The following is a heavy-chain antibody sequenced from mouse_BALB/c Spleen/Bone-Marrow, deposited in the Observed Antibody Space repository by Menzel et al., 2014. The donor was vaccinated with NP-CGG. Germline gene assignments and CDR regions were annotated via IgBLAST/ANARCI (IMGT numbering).Heavy chain of an antibody. J-gene: IGHJ1*01. CDR3: ANYDYGWYFDV. V-gene: IGHV14-3*02. D-gene: IGHD2-4*01. CDR1: GFNIKDTY. Sequence: VHLQQPGAELVKPGASVKLSCTASGFNIKDTYMHWVKQRPEQGLEWIGRIDPANGNTKYDPKFQGKATITADTSSNTASLQLSSLTSEDTAVYDCANYDYGWYFDVWGAGTTVTVSS. CDR2: IDPANGNT.